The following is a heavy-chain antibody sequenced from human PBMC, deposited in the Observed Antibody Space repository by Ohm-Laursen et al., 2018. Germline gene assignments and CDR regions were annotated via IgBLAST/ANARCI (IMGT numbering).Heavy chain of an antibody. Sequence: TLSLTCTVSGGSISGYYWSWIRQPAGKGLQWIGRIHTSGSTNYNPSLKSRLTMSADTSKNQFSLKLSSVTAADTAVYYCARLYSSTYPGDYWGQGTLVTVSS. J-gene: IGHJ4*02. CDR2: IHTSGST. CDR3: ARLYSSTYPGDY. V-gene: IGHV4-4*07. CDR1: GGSISGYY. D-gene: IGHD2-2*01.